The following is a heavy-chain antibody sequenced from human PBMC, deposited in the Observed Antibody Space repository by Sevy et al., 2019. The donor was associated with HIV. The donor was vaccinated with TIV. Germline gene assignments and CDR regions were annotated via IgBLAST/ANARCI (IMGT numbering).Heavy chain of an antibody. CDR1: GFTFSANW. D-gene: IGHD2-8*01. Sequence: GGSLRLSCAASGFTFSANWMNWVRQAPGKGLEWVANIKGDGSDKHYVDSVEGRFTISRDNAKNLLYLQMNSLRVEDTAIYYCAREGCTKPHDYWGQGTLVTVSS. CDR2: IKGDGSDK. CDR3: AREGCTKPHDY. V-gene: IGHV3-7*03. J-gene: IGHJ4*02.